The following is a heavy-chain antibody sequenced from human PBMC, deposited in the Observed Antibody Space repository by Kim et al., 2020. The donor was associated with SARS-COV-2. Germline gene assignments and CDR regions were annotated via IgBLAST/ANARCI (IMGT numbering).Heavy chain of an antibody. V-gene: IGHV3-30*01. CDR3: ARDQLGSIDY. J-gene: IGHJ4*02. Sequence: YADSVKGRFTISRDNSKKTLFLQLNSLRVEDTAVYYCARDQLGSIDYWGQGTLVTVSS. D-gene: IGHD1-1*01.